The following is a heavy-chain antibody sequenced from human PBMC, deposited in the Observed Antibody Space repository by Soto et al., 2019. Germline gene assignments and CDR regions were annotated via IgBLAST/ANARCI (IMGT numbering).Heavy chain of an antibody. D-gene: IGHD1-1*01. V-gene: IGHV3-9*02. CDR3: VKDLQPGGADY. CDR2: IYWYSNRV. Sequence: GGSLRLSCVASGFTSDDYAMHWVRQVPGKGLEWVSGIYWYSNRVDYADSVKGRFTTSRDNAKNSLYLQMDYLRTEDTAFYYYVKDLQPGGADYWGQGTLFTVSS. J-gene: IGHJ4*02. CDR1: GFTSDDYA.